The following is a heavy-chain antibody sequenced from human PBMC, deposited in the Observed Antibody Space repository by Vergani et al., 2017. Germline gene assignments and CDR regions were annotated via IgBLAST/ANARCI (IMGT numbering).Heavy chain of an antibody. CDR2: FDPEDGET. D-gene: IGHD3-22*01. CDR1: GYTLTELS. Sequence: QVQLVQSGAEVKKPGASVKVSCKVSGYTLTELSMHWVRQAPGKGLEWMGGFDPEDGETIYAQKFQGRVTMTEDTSTDTAYMELSSLRSEDTSVYYCATAYYDSSGYSHNWFDPWGQGTLVTVSS. CDR3: ATAYYDSSGYSHNWFDP. V-gene: IGHV1-24*01. J-gene: IGHJ5*02.